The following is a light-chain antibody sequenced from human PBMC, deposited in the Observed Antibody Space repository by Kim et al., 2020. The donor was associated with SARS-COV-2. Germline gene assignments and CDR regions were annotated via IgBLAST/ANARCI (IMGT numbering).Light chain of an antibody. CDR2: GNS. CDR3: QSYDSSLSGSVV. CDR1: SSNIGAGYD. V-gene: IGLV1-40*01. J-gene: IGLJ2*01. Sequence: GQRVTISCTGSSSNIGAGYDVHWYQQLPGTAPKLLIYGNSNRPSGVPDRFSGSKSGTSASLAITGLQAEDEADYYCQSYDSSLSGSVVFGGGTQLT.